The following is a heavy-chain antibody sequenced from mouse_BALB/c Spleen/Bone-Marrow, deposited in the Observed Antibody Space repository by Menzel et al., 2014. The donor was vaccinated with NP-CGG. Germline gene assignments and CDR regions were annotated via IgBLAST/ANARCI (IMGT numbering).Heavy chain of an antibody. V-gene: IGHV4-1*02. Sequence: EVQGVESGGGQVQPGGSLKLSCAASGFDFSRYWMSWVRQAPGKGLEWIGEINPDSSTINYTPSLKDKFIISRDNAKNTLYLQMSKVRSEDTALYYCARRGYDGYWYFDVWGAGTTVTVSS. J-gene: IGHJ1*01. CDR2: INPDSSTI. D-gene: IGHD2-3*01. CDR3: ARRGYDGYWYFDV. CDR1: GFDFSRYW.